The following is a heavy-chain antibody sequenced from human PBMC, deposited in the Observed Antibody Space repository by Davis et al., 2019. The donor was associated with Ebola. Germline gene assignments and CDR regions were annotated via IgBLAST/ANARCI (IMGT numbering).Heavy chain of an antibody. V-gene: IGHV5-51*01. J-gene: IGHJ6*02. CDR3: ARKDIVVVPAVNKGYYGMDV. CDR1: GYSFTSYW. CDR2: IYPGDSDT. D-gene: IGHD2-2*01. Sequence: GESLKISCQGSGYSFTSYWIGWVRQMPGKGLEWMGIIYPGDSDTRYSPSFQGQVTISADKSISTAYLQWSSLKASDTAMYYCARKDIVVVPAVNKGYYGMDVWGQGTTVTVSS.